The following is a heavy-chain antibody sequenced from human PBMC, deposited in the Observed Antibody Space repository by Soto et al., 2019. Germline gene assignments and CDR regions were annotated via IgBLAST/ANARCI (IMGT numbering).Heavy chain of an antibody. V-gene: IGHV1-46*01. CDR3: ARTYSMGSLLYYYYGMDV. D-gene: IGHD6-13*01. CDR2: INPSGGSI. Sequence: RASVKVSCKASGYTFTSYYMHWVRQAPGQGLEWMGIINPSGGSISYAQKFQGRVTMTRDTSTSTVYMELSSLRSEDTAVYYCARTYSMGSLLYYYYGMDVWGQGTTVTVSS. CDR1: GYTFTSYY. J-gene: IGHJ6*02.